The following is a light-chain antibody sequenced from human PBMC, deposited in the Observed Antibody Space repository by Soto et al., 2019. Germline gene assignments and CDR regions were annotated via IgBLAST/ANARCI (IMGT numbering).Light chain of an antibody. CDR1: SSNIGSNT. CDR3: AAWDDSLDVLI. J-gene: IGLJ7*01. Sequence: QPVLTQPPSASGAPGQRVTVSCSGSSSNIGSNTVNWYQHLPGTAPKLLIYNNNQRPSGVPDRVSGSKSGTSASLAISGLQSEDEADYFCAAWDDSLDVLIFGGGTQLTVL. V-gene: IGLV1-44*01. CDR2: NNN.